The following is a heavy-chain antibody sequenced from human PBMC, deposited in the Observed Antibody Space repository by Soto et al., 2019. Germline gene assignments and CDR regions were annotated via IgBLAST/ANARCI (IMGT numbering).Heavy chain of an antibody. Sequence: PGGSLRLSCAASGFTFSSYSMNWVRQAPGKGLEWVSYISSSSSTIYYADSVKGRFTISRDNAKNSLYLQMNSLRAEDTAVYYCARGLGNCGGDCYLDYWGQGTLVTVSS. V-gene: IGHV3-48*01. CDR2: ISSSSSTI. CDR1: GFTFSSYS. J-gene: IGHJ4*02. D-gene: IGHD2-21*01. CDR3: ARGLGNCGGDCYLDY.